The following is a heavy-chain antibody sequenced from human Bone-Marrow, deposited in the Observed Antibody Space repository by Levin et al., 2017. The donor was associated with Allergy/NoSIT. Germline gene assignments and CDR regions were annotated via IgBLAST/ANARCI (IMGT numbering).Heavy chain of an antibody. D-gene: IGHD2-21*02. CDR3: ARRAYCGSDCYSGEDY. J-gene: IGHJ4*02. CDR2: IIPISVTA. V-gene: IGHV1-69*13. Sequence: GASVKVSCKASGGTFNSYTFSWVRQAPGQGLEWMGGIIPISVTAKYAQKFQGRVTITADESTSTTYMEISSLRSEDTAVYYCARRAYCGSDCYSGEDYWGQGTLVTVSS. CDR1: GGTFNSYT.